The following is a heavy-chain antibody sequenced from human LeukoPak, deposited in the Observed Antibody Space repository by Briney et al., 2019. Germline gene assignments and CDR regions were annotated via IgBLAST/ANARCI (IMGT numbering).Heavy chain of an antibody. D-gene: IGHD4-23*01. Sequence: SETLSLTCTVSGGSISSYYWSWIRQPPGKGLEWIGYIYNTVSSNNNPSLRGRVAISVDTSKNQFSLKLSSVTAADTAVYYCARGPRNYGGRLDYWGQGTLVTVSS. J-gene: IGHJ4*02. CDR3: ARGPRNYGGRLDY. CDR2: IYNTVSS. CDR1: GGSISSYY. V-gene: IGHV4-59*12.